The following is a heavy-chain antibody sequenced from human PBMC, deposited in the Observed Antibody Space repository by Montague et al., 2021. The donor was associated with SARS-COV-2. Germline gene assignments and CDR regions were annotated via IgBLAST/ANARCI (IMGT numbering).Heavy chain of an antibody. CDR3: AKDGSTGGWVDP. V-gene: IGHV4-61*02. Sequence: TLSLTCIVSGDSMTSGRSFWSWIRQPAGKELEWIGRIYTSGSTNYNPSLRSRVAISIDTAHNQVSLNLTSVTAADTAVYYCAKDGSTGGWVDPWGQGTLGTVSS. D-gene: IGHD3-10*01. J-gene: IGHJ5*02. CDR1: GDSMTSGRSF. CDR2: IYTSGST.